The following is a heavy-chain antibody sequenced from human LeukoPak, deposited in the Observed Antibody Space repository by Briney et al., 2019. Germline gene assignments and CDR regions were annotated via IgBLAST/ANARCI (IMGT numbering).Heavy chain of an antibody. J-gene: IGHJ3*02. CDR1: GFTFGNYA. V-gene: IGHV3-23*01. D-gene: IGHD5-24*01. CDR3: AKKRDAFDI. Sequence: PGGSLRLSCVAYGFTFGNYAMGWLRQAPGRRPEWVSSLTDSGVTTYYVDSVKGRFAISRDNSKNTLYLHMNSLRADDTAVYYCAKKRDAFDIWGQGTVVTVSS. CDR2: LTDSGVTT.